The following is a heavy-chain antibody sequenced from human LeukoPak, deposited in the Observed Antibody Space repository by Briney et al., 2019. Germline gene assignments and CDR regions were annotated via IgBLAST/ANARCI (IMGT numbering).Heavy chain of an antibody. CDR3: ARSVLNAFDI. J-gene: IGHJ3*02. CDR1: GGTFSSYA. CDR2: IIPIFGTA. V-gene: IGHV1-69*13. Sequence: SVKVSCKASGGTFSSYAISWVRQAPGQGLEWMGGIIPIFGTANYAQKFQGRVTITANESTSTAYMELSSLRSEDTAVYYCARSVLNAFDIWGQGTMVTVSS. D-gene: IGHD4/OR15-4a*01.